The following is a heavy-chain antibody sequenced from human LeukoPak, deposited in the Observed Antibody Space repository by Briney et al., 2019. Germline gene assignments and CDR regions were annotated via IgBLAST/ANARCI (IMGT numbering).Heavy chain of an antibody. J-gene: IGHJ4*02. CDR3: ARDRDNLNYYVY. D-gene: IGHD1-20*01. CDR2: FYYSGST. V-gene: IGHV4-39*07. CDR1: GGPISSSNDH. Sequence: SETLSLTCSVSGGPISSSNDHWAWIRQPPGKGLEWIGSFYYSGSTYYNRSLNSRVTISVDTSKNQFSLKVNSVTAADTAAYYCARDRDNLNYYVYWGRGTLVTVSS.